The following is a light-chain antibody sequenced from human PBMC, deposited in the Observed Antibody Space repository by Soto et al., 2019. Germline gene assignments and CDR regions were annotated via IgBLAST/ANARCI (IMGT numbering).Light chain of an antibody. CDR2: SAS. V-gene: IGKV3-20*01. CDR1: ESVTSSH. CDR3: QYYGSTRIT. Sequence: EIVLTQSPDTLCLSPGARATLSCRASESVTSSHLAWYQQKPGQAPRLLISSASSRATGIPDRFSGSGSGTDFTLTISTLEPEDFSVYYWQYYGSTRITFGQGTRLEIK. J-gene: IGKJ5*01.